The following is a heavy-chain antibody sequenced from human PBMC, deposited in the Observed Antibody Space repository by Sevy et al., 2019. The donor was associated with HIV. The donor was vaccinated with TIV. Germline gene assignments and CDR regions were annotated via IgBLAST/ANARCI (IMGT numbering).Heavy chain of an antibody. CDR3: ATTKDYYESSGDPFDY. CDR1: GYTLTQLS. CDR2: FDPEDAKT. V-gene: IGHV1-24*01. J-gene: IGHJ4*02. Sequence: ASVKVSCKVSGYTLTQLSMHWVRLTPGKGLEWMASFDPEDAKTVYSQKFQGRLSMTEDTSTHTDYMELSSLRSEDTAVYYCATTKDYYESSGDPFDYWGQGTLVTVSS. D-gene: IGHD3-22*01.